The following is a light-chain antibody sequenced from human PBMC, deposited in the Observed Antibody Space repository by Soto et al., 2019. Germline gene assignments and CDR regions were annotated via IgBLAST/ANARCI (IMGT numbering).Light chain of an antibody. V-gene: IGKV2-28*01. Sequence: DIVLTQSPLSLTVTPGEAASISCTSSESLLHRNGNTLLDWYLQKPGQSPQLLIYLVSRRASGVTDRFSGGGSGTDFTLKISRVEAEDVGVYYCMQGLQPPRTFGQGTKVEIK. CDR2: LVS. CDR1: ESLLHRNGNTL. J-gene: IGKJ1*01. CDR3: MQGLQPPRT.